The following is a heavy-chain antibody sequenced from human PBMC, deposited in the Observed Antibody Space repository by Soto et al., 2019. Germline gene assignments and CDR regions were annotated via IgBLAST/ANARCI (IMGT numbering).Heavy chain of an antibody. D-gene: IGHD3-22*01. V-gene: IGHV1-69*06. CDR3: AREPVITNNYYYGRDV. Sequence: SVKVSCKASRGTFGSYAMRWGRQAPVQGLEWMGGIIPIFGTANYAQKFQGRVTITADKSTSTAYMELSSLRSEDTAVYYCAREPVITNNYYYGRDVWGQGTTVTVSS. J-gene: IGHJ6*02. CDR1: RGTFGSYA. CDR2: IIPIFGTA.